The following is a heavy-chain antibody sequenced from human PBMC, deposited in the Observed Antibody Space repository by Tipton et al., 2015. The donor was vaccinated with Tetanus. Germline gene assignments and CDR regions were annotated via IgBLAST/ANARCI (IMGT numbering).Heavy chain of an antibody. J-gene: IGHJ6*02. CDR3: ASGSSIRHGLDV. V-gene: IGHV3-53*01. CDR2: IYSGGST. Sequence: SLRLSCAASGFTVSNNYMYWVRRAPGKGLEWVSVIYSGGSTYYADSVKGRFTISRDNSKNTLYLQMNSLRAEDTAVYYCASGSSIRHGLDVWGHGTTVTVSS. CDR1: GFTVSNNY. D-gene: IGHD2-2*01.